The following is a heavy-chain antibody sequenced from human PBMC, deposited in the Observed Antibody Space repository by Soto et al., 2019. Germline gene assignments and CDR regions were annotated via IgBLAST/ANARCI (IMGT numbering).Heavy chain of an antibody. V-gene: IGHV1-3*01. Sequence: GASGKGSFQGSGYNFTSYAMHLGRQAPGQRHEWMGWINAGNGNTKNSQKFQGRVTITRDTSASTAYMELSSLRSEDTAVYYCATAYPNYYGSGSYYHDAFAIWGQGTMVTVSS. CDR3: ATAYPNYYGSGSYYHDAFAI. J-gene: IGHJ3*02. D-gene: IGHD3-10*01. CDR1: GYNFTSYA. CDR2: INAGNGNT.